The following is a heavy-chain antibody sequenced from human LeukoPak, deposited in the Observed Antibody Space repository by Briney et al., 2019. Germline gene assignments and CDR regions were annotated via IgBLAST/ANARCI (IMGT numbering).Heavy chain of an antibody. CDR2: ISGSGGST. J-gene: IGHJ4*02. CDR1: GFTLSRYA. V-gene: IGHV3-23*01. Sequence: GGSLRLSCAASGFTLSRYAMSWVRQAPGKGLEWVAAISGSGGSTYYADSVKGRFNISRDNSKNTLYLQMNSLRAEDTAVYYCAKGAVQGYYGSGTPGHWGQGTLVTVSS. D-gene: IGHD3-10*01. CDR3: AKGAVQGYYGSGTPGH.